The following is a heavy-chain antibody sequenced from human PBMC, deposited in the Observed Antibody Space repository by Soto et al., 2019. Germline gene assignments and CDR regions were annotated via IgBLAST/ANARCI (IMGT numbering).Heavy chain of an antibody. CDR1: GGSISSYY. V-gene: IGHV4-59*12. D-gene: IGHD2-21*01. CDR2: IYYSGST. CDR3: ATLPPRIVVTILPIPS. J-gene: IGHJ4*02. Sequence: SETLSLTCTVSGGSISSYYWSWIRQPPGKGLEWIGYIYYSGSTNYNPSLKSRVTISVDKSKNQFSLKLSSVTAADTAVYYCATLPPRIVVTILPIPSWGQGTQVTVSS.